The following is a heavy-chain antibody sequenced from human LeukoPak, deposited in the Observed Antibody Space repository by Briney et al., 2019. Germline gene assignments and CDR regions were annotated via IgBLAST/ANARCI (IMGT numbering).Heavy chain of an antibody. CDR1: GYTFTSYG. D-gene: IGHD3-9*01. J-gene: IGHJ4*02. Sequence: ASVKVSCKASGYTFTSYGISWVRQAPGQGLEWMGWISAYNGNTNYAQKFQGRVTMTRNTSISTAYMELSSLRSEDTAVYYCASHRYLDYWGQGTLVTVSS. V-gene: IGHV1-18*01. CDR3: ASHRYLDY. CDR2: ISAYNGNT.